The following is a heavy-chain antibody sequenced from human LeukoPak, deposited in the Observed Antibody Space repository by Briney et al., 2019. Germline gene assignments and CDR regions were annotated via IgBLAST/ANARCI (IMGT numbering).Heavy chain of an antibody. D-gene: IGHD2-15*01. V-gene: IGHV3-48*03. CDR3: ARASDNYYYHYMDV. CDR1: GLTFSRYE. J-gene: IGHJ6*03. Sequence: PGGSLRLSCAASGLTFSRYEMTWVRQAPGKGLESVSYISTTGSTIYYADSLKGRFTISRDNAKNSLYLQMNSLRAEDTAVYYCARASDNYYYHYMDVWGKGTTVTISS. CDR2: ISTTGSTI.